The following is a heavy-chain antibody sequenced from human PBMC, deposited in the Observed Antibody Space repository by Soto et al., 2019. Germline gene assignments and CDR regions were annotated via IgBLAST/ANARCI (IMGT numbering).Heavy chain of an antibody. D-gene: IGHD2-15*01. V-gene: IGHV3-7*01. CDR1: GFTFTSFW. J-gene: IGHJ6*02. CDR3: AVAYGLDV. Sequence: EVQLVESGGGLVQPGGSLRLSCVASGFTFTSFWMTWVRQAPGRGLEWVANIKADGSEKYYVDSVKGRFTISRDNARNSVYLHMDSLRAEDTAVYYCAVAYGLDVWGQGTTVSVSS. CDR2: IKADGSEK.